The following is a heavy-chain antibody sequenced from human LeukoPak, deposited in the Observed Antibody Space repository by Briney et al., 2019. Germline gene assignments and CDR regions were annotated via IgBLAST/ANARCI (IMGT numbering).Heavy chain of an antibody. Sequence: ASVKVSCKTSGYTFTSYGLSWVRKAPGQGLEWMGWIITYNGNTYYSQKLQGRVTMTTDTSTSTAYMELRSLRSDDTAVYYCAKTTVTSEEYFYYYMDVWGKGTTVTVSS. CDR1: GYTFTSYG. D-gene: IGHD4-17*01. V-gene: IGHV1-18*01. CDR2: IITYNGNT. J-gene: IGHJ6*03. CDR3: AKTTVTSEEYFYYYMDV.